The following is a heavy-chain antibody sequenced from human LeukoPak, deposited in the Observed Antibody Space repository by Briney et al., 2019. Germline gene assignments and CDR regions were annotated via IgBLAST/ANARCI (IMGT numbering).Heavy chain of an antibody. J-gene: IGHJ3*02. CDR1: GDSINDYY. D-gene: IGHD3-22*01. Sequence: SETLSLTCTVSGDSINDYYWSWIRQPPGNRLEWIGWIYYSGSTMYSPSLESRVTISLDTSRTQFSLDLNSATAADTAVYYCARHAGFGSGYYHDAFDIWGQGSMVIVSS. CDR2: IYYSGST. CDR3: ARHAGFGSGYYHDAFDI. V-gene: IGHV4-59*08.